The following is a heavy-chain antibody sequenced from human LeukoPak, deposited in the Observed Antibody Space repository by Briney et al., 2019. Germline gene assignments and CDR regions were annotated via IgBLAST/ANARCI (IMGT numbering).Heavy chain of an antibody. J-gene: IGHJ6*03. CDR1: GGSISSYY. D-gene: IGHD3-22*01. Sequence: PSETLSLTCTVSGGSISSYYWSWIRQPAGKGREWIGRIYTSGSTNYNPSLKSRVTMSVDTSKNQFSLKLSSVTAADTAVYYCARDRRYDSSGYYSTGYYYYMDVWGKGTTVTVSS. V-gene: IGHV4-4*07. CDR3: ARDRRYDSSGYYSTGYYYYMDV. CDR2: IYTSGST.